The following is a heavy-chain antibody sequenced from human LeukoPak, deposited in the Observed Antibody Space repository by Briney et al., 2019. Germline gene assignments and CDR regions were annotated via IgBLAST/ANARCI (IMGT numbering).Heavy chain of an antibody. Sequence: ASVKVSCKASGYTFNSYYMHWVRQAPGQGLEWMGIINPSGDFTSYAQKFQGRVTMTKDTSTSTVYMELSSLRSGDTAVYYCARGWGSVDVWGKGTTVTISS. CDR2: INPSGDFT. CDR1: GYTFNSYY. D-gene: IGHD7-27*01. V-gene: IGHV1-46*02. J-gene: IGHJ6*04. CDR3: ARGWGSVDV.